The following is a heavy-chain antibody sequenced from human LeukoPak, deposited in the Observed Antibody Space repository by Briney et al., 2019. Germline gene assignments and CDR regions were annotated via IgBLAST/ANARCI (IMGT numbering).Heavy chain of an antibody. Sequence: GRSLRLTYTASGFTFSNYGMHWVRQAPGKGLEWVAFISYDGTNKHYADSVKGRFSISRDTSDYTLYLQMNSLRADDTAVYYCAKDRSTGWYGGSDYWGQGTLVTVSS. V-gene: IGHV3-30*18. J-gene: IGHJ4*02. CDR1: GFTFSNYG. CDR2: ISYDGTNK. D-gene: IGHD6-19*01. CDR3: AKDRSTGWYGGSDY.